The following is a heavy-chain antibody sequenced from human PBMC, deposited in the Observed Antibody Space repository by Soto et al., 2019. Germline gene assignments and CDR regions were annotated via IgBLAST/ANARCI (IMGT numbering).Heavy chain of an antibody. CDR3: AKDLGYGTFGFDY. D-gene: IGHD3-16*01. Sequence: GGSLRLSFAASEFNFRGYAMHWVRQAPGKGLDWVALISYDGSDTYYIDSVKGRFTISRDNSNSTLYLQMNDLRVEDTAVYYCAKDLGYGTFGFDYWGQGTLVTVSS. J-gene: IGHJ4*02. V-gene: IGHV3-30*18. CDR2: ISYDGSDT. CDR1: EFNFRGYA.